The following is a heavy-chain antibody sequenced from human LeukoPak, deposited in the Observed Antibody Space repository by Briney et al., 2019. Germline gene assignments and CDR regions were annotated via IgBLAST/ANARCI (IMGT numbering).Heavy chain of an antibody. D-gene: IGHD6-13*01. J-gene: IGHJ4*02. CDR1: GFTFSSYS. CDR3: ARDSGWWRFDF. V-gene: IGHV3-7*03. CDR2: IKEDGSEK. Sequence: GGSLRLSCAASGFTFSSYSMNWVRQAPGQRLEWVASIKEDGSEKHYVDSVKGRFTISRDNGKNSLYLQMNSLRAEDTAVYYCARDSGWWRFDFWGQGTLVTVSS.